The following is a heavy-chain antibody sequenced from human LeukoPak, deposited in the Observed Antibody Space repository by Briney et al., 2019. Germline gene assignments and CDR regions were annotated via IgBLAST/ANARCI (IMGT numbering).Heavy chain of an antibody. CDR3: ARGIQLWLDDH. D-gene: IGHD5-18*01. V-gene: IGHV3-7*01. CDR2: IKQDGSEK. J-gene: IGHJ4*02. Sequence: GGSLRLSCAASGFTFSSYWMSWVRQAPGKGLEWVANIKQDGSEKYYVDSVRGRFTISRDNPKNSLYLQMNSLRAEDTAVYYCARGIQLWLDDHWGQGTLVTVSS. CDR1: GFTFSSYW.